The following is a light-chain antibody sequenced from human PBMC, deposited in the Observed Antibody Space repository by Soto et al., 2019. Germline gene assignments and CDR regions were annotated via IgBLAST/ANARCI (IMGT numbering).Light chain of an antibody. CDR3: QQYNSYPVG. CDR2: DAS. Sequence: DIQMTQSPSTVSASVRDRVTITGLASQSISSWLAWYQQKPGKAPKLLIYDASSLESGVPSRFSGSGSGTEFTLTISSLQPDDFATYYCQQYNSYPVGFGQGTKVDIK. V-gene: IGKV1-5*01. CDR1: QSISSW. J-gene: IGKJ1*01.